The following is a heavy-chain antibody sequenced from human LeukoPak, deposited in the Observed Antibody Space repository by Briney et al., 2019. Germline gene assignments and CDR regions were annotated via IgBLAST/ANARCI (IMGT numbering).Heavy chain of an antibody. J-gene: IGHJ4*02. CDR3: ARYWTLTGLGYYFDY. D-gene: IGHD3/OR15-3a*01. V-gene: IGHV4-59*08. Sequence: SSETLSLTCTVSGGSITNYYWSWIRQPPGKGLEWIGYIYYSGSTNYNPSLKSRVTISVDTSKNQFSLRLSSVTAADTAVYCCARYWTLTGLGYYFDYWGQGTLVTVSS. CDR2: IYYSGST. CDR1: GGSITNYY.